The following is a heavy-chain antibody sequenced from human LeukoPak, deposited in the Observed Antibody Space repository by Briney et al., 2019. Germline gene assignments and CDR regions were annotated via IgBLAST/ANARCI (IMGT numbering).Heavy chain of an antibody. J-gene: IGHJ4*02. Sequence: GGSLRLSCAASGFTFSSYAMHWVRQAPGKGLEWVAVISYDGSNKYYADSVKGRFTISRDNSKNTLYLQINSLRAEDTAVYYCAKARGNLRANYFDYWGQGTLVTVSS. D-gene: IGHD1-14*01. CDR3: AKARGNLRANYFDY. V-gene: IGHV3-30*04. CDR2: ISYDGSNK. CDR1: GFTFSSYA.